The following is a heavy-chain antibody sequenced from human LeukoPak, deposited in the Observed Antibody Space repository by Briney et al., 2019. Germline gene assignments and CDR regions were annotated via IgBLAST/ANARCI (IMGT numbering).Heavy chain of an antibody. V-gene: IGHV4-59*08. CDR3: ARTEYSSGYYFDY. CDR2: IYYSGST. D-gene: IGHD6-25*01. Sequence: SETLSLTCSVSGGSVSSYYWSWIRQSPGKGLEWIGYIYYSGSTNYNPSLKSRVTISVDTSKNQFSLKLSSVTAADTAVYYCARTEYSSGYYFDYWGQGTLVTVSS. J-gene: IGHJ4*02. CDR1: GGSVSSYY.